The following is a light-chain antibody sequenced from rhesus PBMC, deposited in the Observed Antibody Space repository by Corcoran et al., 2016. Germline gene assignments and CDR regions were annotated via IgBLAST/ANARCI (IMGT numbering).Light chain of an antibody. V-gene: IGLV2-32*01. CDR1: SSDIGGYNY. J-gene: IGLJ1*01. CDR3: CSYAGGFTYI. Sequence: AALTQPRSVSGSPGQSVTISCTGTSSDIGGYNYVSWYQQHPGTAPKLMIYEVSKRPSGVSDRFSGSKSGNTASLTISGLQAEDAADYYCCSYAGGFTYIFGAGTRLTVL. CDR2: EVS.